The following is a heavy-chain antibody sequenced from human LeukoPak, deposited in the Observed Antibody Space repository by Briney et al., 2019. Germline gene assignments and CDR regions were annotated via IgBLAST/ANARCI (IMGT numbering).Heavy chain of an antibody. CDR1: GFTFSNAW. J-gene: IGHJ5*02. V-gene: IGHV3-48*04. D-gene: IGHD6-13*01. Sequence: GGSLRLSCAASGFTFSNAWMSWVRQAPGKGLEWVSYISSSSSTIYYADSVKGRFTISRDNAKNSLYLQMNSLRAEDTAVYYCESGIAASWGQGTLVTVSS. CDR3: ESGIAAS. CDR2: ISSSSSTI.